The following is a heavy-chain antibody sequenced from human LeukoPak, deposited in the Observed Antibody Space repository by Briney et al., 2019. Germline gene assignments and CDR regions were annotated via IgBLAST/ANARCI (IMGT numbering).Heavy chain of an antibody. V-gene: IGHV4-38-2*02. D-gene: IGHD3-16*01. CDR2: IHHSGDT. CDR1: GYSITSIYY. J-gene: IGHJ4*02. CDR3: ARSYASSGLDH. Sequence: SGTLSLTCTVSGYSITSIYYWGWIRQPPGKGLEWIGSIHHSGDTAYNPSLKSRVTISVDTSKSQFSLKLSSVTAADTAVYYRARSYASSGLDHWGQGTLVTVSS.